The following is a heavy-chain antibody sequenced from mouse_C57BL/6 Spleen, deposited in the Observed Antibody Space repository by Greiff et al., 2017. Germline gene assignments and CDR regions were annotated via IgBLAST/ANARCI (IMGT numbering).Heavy chain of an antibody. CDR3: AREGYDGSSYGY. Sequence: EVKLVESGGGLVKPGGSLKLSCAASGFNFSDYGMHWVRQAPEKGLEWVAYISSGSSTIYYADTVKGRFTISRDNAKNTRFLQMTSLRAEDTAMYYCAREGYDGSSYGYWGQGTTLTVSS. D-gene: IGHD1-1*01. V-gene: IGHV5-17*01. J-gene: IGHJ2*01. CDR2: ISSGSSTI. CDR1: GFNFSDYG.